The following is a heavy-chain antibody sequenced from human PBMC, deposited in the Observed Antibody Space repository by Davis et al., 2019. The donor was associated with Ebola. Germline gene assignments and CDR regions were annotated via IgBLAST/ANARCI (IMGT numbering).Heavy chain of an antibody. Sequence: PSETLSLTCTVSGGSISSGDYYWSWIRQPPGKGLEWIGEINHSGSTNYNPSLKSRVTISVDTSKNQFSLKLSSVTAADTAVYYCARQQCSGGSCYFDYWGQGTLVTVSS. J-gene: IGHJ4*02. CDR3: ARQQCSGGSCYFDY. D-gene: IGHD2-15*01. CDR1: GGSISSGDYY. V-gene: IGHV4-39*01. CDR2: INHSGST.